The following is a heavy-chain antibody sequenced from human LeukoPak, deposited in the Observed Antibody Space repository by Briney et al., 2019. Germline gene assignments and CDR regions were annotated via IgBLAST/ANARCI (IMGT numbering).Heavy chain of an antibody. CDR2: IKEDGSEK. V-gene: IGHV3-7*01. J-gene: IGHJ3*02. D-gene: IGHD5-12*01. CDR1: GFTFSSYW. Sequence: PGGSLRLSCAASGFTFSSYWMSWVRQAPGKGLEWVANIKEDGSEKYYVDSVKGRFTISRDNAKNSLYLQMNSLRAEDTAVYYCARIHSGYPWGDAFDIWGQGTMVTVSS. CDR3: ARIHSGYPWGDAFDI.